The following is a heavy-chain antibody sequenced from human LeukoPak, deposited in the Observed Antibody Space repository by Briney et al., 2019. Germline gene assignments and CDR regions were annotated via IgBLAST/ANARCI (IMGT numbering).Heavy chain of an antibody. CDR3: AKDPSGSYMYGYFDI. D-gene: IGHD3-10*01. CDR1: GFTISNYA. CDR2: VSGCGGST. V-gene: IGHV3-23*01. J-gene: IGHJ4*02. Sequence: GGSLRLSCVATGFTISNYAMSWVRQVPGKGLEWVSVVSGCGGSTNYADSVKGRFTISRDISTNTLYLQMNSLRGEDTAIYYCAKDPSGSYMYGYFDIWGQGTPVTVPS.